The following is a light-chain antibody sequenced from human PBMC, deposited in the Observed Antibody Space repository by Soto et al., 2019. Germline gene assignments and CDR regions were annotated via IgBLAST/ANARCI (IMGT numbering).Light chain of an antibody. CDR3: QQSYSSPRM. Sequence: DIQMTQSPSSLSASVVDRVTITCRASQRISTFLNWYQQKPGKAPKLLIYTASSLQSGVPSRFTGSGSGTDFTLTISSLQPEDFATYYCQQSYSSPRMFGQGTKVDIK. CDR2: TAS. J-gene: IGKJ1*01. V-gene: IGKV1-39*01. CDR1: QRISTF.